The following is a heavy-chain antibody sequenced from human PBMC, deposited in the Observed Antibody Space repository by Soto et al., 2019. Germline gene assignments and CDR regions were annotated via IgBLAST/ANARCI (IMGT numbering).Heavy chain of an antibody. CDR2: INPDNGDT. CDR3: ARDRMNGLDV. CDR1: GYTFTGHY. V-gene: IGHV1-2*02. J-gene: IGHJ6*02. Sequence: GASVKVSCKASGYTFTGHYMHWVRPAPGQGLEWMGWINPDNGDTNYPQKSQGRVTMTRDTSISTAYMELSRLRSDDTAVFYCARDRMNGLDVWAQGTMVTVSS.